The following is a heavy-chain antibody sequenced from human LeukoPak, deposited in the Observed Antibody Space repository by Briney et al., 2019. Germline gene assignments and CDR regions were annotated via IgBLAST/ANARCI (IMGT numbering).Heavy chain of an antibody. CDR3: ARDARGSRGSGSYYNYYYYYYMDV. J-gene: IGHJ6*03. V-gene: IGHV3-23*01. CDR2: ISGSGGST. D-gene: IGHD3-10*01. Sequence: GGSLRLSCAASGFTFSSYAMSWVRQAPGKGLEWVSAISGSGGSTYYADSVKGRFTISRDNAKNSLYLQMNSLRAEDTAVYYCARDARGSRGSGSYYNYYYYYYMDVWGKGTTVTISS. CDR1: GFTFSSYA.